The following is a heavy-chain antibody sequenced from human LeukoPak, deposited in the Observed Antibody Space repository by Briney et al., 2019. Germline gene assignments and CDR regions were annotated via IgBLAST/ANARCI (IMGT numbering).Heavy chain of an antibody. CDR2: ISSSSSYI. Sequence: GGSLRLSCAASGFTFSSYSMNWVRQAPRKGLEWVSSISSSSSYIYYADSVKGRFTISRDNAKNSLYLQMNSLRAEDTAVYYCARDSRQMRAFDIWGQGTMVTVSS. CDR1: GFTFSSYS. CDR3: ARDSRQMRAFDI. J-gene: IGHJ3*02. V-gene: IGHV3-21*01.